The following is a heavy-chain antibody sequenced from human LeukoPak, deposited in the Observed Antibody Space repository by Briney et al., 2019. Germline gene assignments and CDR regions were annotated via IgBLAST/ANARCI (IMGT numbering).Heavy chain of an antibody. Sequence: ASVKVSCKASGYTFTGYYMHWVRQAPGQGLEWMGWINPNRGGTNYAQKFQGRVTMTRDTSISTAYMELSRLRSDDTAVYYCAVGDVDTAMVTGYWGQGTLVTVSS. V-gene: IGHV1-2*02. CDR3: AVGDVDTAMVTGY. J-gene: IGHJ4*02. D-gene: IGHD5-18*01. CDR2: INPNRGGT. CDR1: GYTFTGYY.